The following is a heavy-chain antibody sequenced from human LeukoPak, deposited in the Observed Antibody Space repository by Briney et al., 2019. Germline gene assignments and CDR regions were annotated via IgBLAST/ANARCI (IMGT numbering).Heavy chain of an antibody. CDR2: INHSGST. V-gene: IGHV4-34*01. D-gene: IGHD4-23*01. J-gene: IGHJ6*03. Sequence: PSETLSLTCAVYGGSFSGYYWSWLRQPPGKGLEWIGEINHSGSTNYNPSLKSRVTISVDTSKNQFSLKLSSATAADTAVYYCARGQGDYGGNSYYYYYMDVWGKGTTVTVSS. CDR1: GGSFSGYY. CDR3: ARGQGDYGGNSYYYYYMDV.